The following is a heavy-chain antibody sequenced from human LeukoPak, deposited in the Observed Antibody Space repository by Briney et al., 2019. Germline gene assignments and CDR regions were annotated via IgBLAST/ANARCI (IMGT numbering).Heavy chain of an antibody. Sequence: GGSLRLSCAASGFTFDDYAMHWVRQAPGKGLEWVSLISWDGGNTYYADSVKGRFTISRDNSKNSLYLQMNSLRAEDTALYYCAKGGSYFDSGRYLDPYPVGVGYFDYWGQGTLVTVSS. CDR3: AKGGSYFDSGRYLDPYPVGVGYFDY. J-gene: IGHJ4*02. V-gene: IGHV3-43D*03. CDR2: ISWDGGNT. CDR1: GFTFDDYA. D-gene: IGHD3-22*01.